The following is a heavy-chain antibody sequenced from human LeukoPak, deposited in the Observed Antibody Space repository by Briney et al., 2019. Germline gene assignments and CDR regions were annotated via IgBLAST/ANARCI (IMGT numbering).Heavy chain of an antibody. D-gene: IGHD2-2*01. J-gene: IGHJ6*03. CDR3: AKDGIVCPSCYLSRYYYYYMDV. V-gene: IGHV3-23*01. CDR2: ISGSGGST. Sequence: GGSLRLSCAASGFKFSSYSMKWVRQAPGKGLEWVSVISGSGGSTYYADSVKGRFTISRDNSKNTLYLQMNSLRAEDTAVYYCAKDGIVCPSCYLSRYYYYYMDVWGKGTTVTISS. CDR1: GFKFSSYS.